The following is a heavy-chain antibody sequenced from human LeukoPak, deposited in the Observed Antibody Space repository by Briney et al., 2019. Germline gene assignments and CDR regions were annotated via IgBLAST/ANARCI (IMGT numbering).Heavy chain of an antibody. CDR1: GGSIRRDGDL. CDR3: ARHADCIGDCYRN. V-gene: IGHV4-39*01. CDR2: ISHGGGT. J-gene: IGHJ4*02. D-gene: IGHD2-21*02. Sequence: PSETLSLTCTVSGGSIRRDGDLWGWIRQPPGKGLEWIGTISHGGGTYYNPSLKSRVTISVETTKNQFSLKLSSVTATDTAVYYCARHADCIGDCYRNWGQGTLVTVYS.